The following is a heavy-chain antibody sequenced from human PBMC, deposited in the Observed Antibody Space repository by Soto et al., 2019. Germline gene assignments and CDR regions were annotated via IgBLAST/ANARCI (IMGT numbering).Heavy chain of an antibody. CDR3: ARDFYPVAYFFDY. V-gene: IGHV1-18*04. CDR2: VSGYNDKT. J-gene: IGHJ4*02. Sequence: APVKVSCKASGYTFSNRGISGGRQAPGQGLEWVGWVSGYNDKTKSAQKFKGRVTMTTDTSTSTAYMELRSLRSDDTAVYYCARDFYPVAYFFDYWGQGTLVTVSS. CDR1: GYTFSNRG. D-gene: IGHD2-21*01.